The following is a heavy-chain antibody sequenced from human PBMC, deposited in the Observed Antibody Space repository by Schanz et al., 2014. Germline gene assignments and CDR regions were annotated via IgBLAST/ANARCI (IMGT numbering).Heavy chain of an antibody. CDR1: GYTFTSYD. D-gene: IGHD3-3*01. CDR2: MNSKTGNT. V-gene: IGHV1-8*01. CDR3: ARSAGRDFWSGYYTRFDY. Sequence: QVQLVQSGAEVKKPGASVKVSCKASGYTFTSYDINWVRQATGQGLEWMGWMNSKTGNTGYAQRFQGRVTMTTDTATSTVYMELRSLRADDAAVYYCARSAGRDFWSGYYTRFDYWGQGTLVTVSS. J-gene: IGHJ4*02.